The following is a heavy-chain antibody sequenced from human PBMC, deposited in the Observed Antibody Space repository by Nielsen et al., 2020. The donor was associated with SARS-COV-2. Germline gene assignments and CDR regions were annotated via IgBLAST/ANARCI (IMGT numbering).Heavy chain of an antibody. Sequence: SETLSLTCAVSGGSISSSNWWSWVRQPPGQGLEWIGEIYHSGSTNYNPSLKSRVTISVDKSKNQFSLKLSSVTAADTAVYYCARDGIAVAGTHLNYYSGMDVWGQGTTVTVSS. CDR3: ARDGIAVAGTHLNYYSGMDV. J-gene: IGHJ6*02. CDR2: IYHSGST. V-gene: IGHV4-4*02. CDR1: GGSISSSNW. D-gene: IGHD6-19*01.